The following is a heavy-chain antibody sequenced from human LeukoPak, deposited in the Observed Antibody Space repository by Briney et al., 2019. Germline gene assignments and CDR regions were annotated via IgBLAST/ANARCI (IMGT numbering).Heavy chain of an antibody. CDR1: GGSFSGYY. J-gene: IGHJ4*02. Sequence: SETLSLTCAVYGGSFSGYYWSWIRQPPGKGLEWIGEINHSGSTNYNPSRKSRVTISVDTSKNQFSLKLSSVTAADTAVYYCARAAYSGSYYVDYRGQGTLVTVSS. CDR2: INHSGST. D-gene: IGHD1-26*01. V-gene: IGHV4-34*01. CDR3: ARAAYSGSYYVDY.